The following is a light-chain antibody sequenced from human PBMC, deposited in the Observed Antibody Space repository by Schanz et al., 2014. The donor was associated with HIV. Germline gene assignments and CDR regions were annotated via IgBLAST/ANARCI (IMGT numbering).Light chain of an antibody. CDR3: QTWGTGFHVV. J-gene: IGLJ2*01. V-gene: IGLV4-69*01. CDR2: LNSDGVH. CDR1: SGHSSYA. Sequence: QSVLTQSPSASASLGASVKLTCTLSSGHSSYAIAWHQKQPGKGPRHLMNLNSDGVHIKGDGIPDRFSGSSSGAERYLTISSLQSEDEADYYCQTWGTGFHVVFGGGTKVTVL.